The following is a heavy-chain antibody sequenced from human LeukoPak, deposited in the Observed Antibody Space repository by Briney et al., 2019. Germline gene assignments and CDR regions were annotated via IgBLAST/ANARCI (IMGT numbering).Heavy chain of an antibody. D-gene: IGHD6-19*01. CDR2: ISAYNGNT. J-gene: IGHJ4*02. CDR1: GYTFTSYG. V-gene: IGHV1-18*01. CDR3: ARFAPDRGWSDY. Sequence: ATVKVSCKASGYTFTSYGISWVRQAPGQGLEWMGWISAYNGNTNYAQKLQGRVTMTTDTSTSTAYMELRSLRSDDTAVYYCARFAPDRGWSDYWGQGTLVTVSS.